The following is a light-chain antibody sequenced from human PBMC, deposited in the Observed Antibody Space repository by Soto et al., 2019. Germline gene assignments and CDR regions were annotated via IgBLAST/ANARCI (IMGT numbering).Light chain of an antibody. V-gene: IGKV1-13*02. CDR1: QGLSSG. CDR3: QQFNSYPLT. CDR2: DAS. Sequence: AILLTQSPSSLSASVGDRVTITCRASQGLSSGLAWYQQKPEKAPKLLIYDASNLESGVTARFSGSGSETYFTLTISSLQPEDFATYYCQQFNSYPLTFGGGTEVYIK. J-gene: IGKJ4*02.